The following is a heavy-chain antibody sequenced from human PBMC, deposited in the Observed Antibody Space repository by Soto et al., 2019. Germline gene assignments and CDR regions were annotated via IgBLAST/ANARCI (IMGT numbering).Heavy chain of an antibody. V-gene: IGHV3-33*01. D-gene: IGHD3-10*01. J-gene: IGHJ6*02. CDR3: ARDDEYSGNGMDV. CDR1: GFTFSNYG. CDR2: ILNDGSNR. Sequence: QVQLVESGGGVVQPGRSLRLSCAASGFTFSNYGMHWVRQAPGKGLEWVAVILNDGSNRYHADSVKDRFTISRDNSKNMLYLQMKSLRAEDTAVYYCARDDEYSGNGMDVWRQGTTVNVS.